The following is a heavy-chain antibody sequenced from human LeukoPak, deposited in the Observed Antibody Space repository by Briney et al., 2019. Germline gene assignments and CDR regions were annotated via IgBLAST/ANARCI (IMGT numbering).Heavy chain of an antibody. CDR2: ISGDGGST. J-gene: IGHJ4*02. Sequence: GGSLRLSCAASGFTFDGYAMHWVRQAPGKGLEWVSLISGDGGSTYYADSVKGRFTISRDNSKNSLYLQMNSLRTEDTALYYCAKDQPPYSGSYPDYWGQGTLVTVSS. CDR3: AKDQPPYSGSYPDY. CDR1: GFTFDGYA. V-gene: IGHV3-43*02. D-gene: IGHD1-26*01.